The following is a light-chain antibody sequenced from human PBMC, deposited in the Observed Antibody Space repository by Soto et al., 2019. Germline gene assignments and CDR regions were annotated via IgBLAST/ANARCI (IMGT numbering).Light chain of an antibody. Sequence: DIQMTQSPSTLSASVGDRVTITCRASQSISSWLAWYQQKPGKAPKLLIYKASSLESGVPSRFSGSGSGTEFTLTISSVQPDDFATYYCQEYNSYRRTFGQGTKVEIK. CDR3: QEYNSYRRT. CDR1: QSISSW. J-gene: IGKJ1*01. CDR2: KAS. V-gene: IGKV1-5*03.